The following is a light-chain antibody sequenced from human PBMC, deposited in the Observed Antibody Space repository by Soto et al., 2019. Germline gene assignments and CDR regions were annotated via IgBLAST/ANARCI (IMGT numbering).Light chain of an antibody. CDR3: QQYNSWPRS. J-gene: IGKJ2*01. CDR1: ESISTN. CDR2: GAS. V-gene: IGKV3-15*01. Sequence: RVMTQPPASLSVSPGESAILSCRASESISTNLAWYQQKPGQAPRLLMYGASTRATGTPARFSGSGSGTEFTLTISGLQSDDLGTYFCQQYNSWPRSFGPGTKVDIK.